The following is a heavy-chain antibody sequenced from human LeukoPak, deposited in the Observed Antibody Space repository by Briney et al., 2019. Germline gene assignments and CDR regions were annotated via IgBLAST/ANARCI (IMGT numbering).Heavy chain of an antibody. CDR3: AEGTTA. V-gene: IGHV3-7*01. CDR2: TNQDGSEK. D-gene: IGHD2/OR15-2a*01. CDR1: GFTFTNHW. J-gene: IGHJ5*02. Sequence: GGSMRLSCAASGFTFTNHWMSWVRQAPGKGLEWVANTNQDGSEKFYVDSVKGRFTISRDNAKNSLYLQMNSLRAEDTAVYYCAEGTTAWGQGTLVTVSS.